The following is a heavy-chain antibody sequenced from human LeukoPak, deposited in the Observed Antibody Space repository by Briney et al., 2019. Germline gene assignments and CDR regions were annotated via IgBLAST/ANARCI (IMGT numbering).Heavy chain of an antibody. CDR2: IYYSGST. CDR3: ARDPYGSGSYYYSGMDV. J-gene: IGHJ6*02. D-gene: IGHD3-10*01. Sequence: KPSETLSLTCAVSGGSITSSDWWTWVRQPPGKGLEWIGYIYYSGSTNYNPSLKSRVTISVDTSKNQFSLKLSSVTAADTAVYYCARDPYGSGSYYYSGMDVWGQGTTVTVSS. V-gene: IGHV4-4*02. CDR1: GGSITSSDW.